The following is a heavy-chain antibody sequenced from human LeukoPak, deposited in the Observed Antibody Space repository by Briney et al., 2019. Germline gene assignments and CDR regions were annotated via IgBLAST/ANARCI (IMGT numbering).Heavy chain of an antibody. CDR2: IIPILGIA. CDR3: ARDSPEEQLVLDYYYYYGMDV. D-gene: IGHD6-13*01. CDR1: GGTFSSYA. V-gene: IGHV1-69*04. Sequence: SVKVSCKASGGTFSSYAISWGRQAPGQGLEWMGRIIPILGIANYAQKFQGRVTITADKSTSTAYMELSSLRSEDTAVYYCARDSPEEQLVLDYYYYYGMDVWGQGTTVTVSS. J-gene: IGHJ6*02.